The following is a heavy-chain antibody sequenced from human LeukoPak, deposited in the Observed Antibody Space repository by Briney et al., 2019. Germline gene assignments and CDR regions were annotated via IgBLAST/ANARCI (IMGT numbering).Heavy chain of an antibody. V-gene: IGHV4-39*07. Sequence: PSETLSLTCTVSGGSMRSSNFYWGWIRQPPGKGLEWIGNINYSGLTYYNPSVKSRVTLSVDVSKNRFSLHLTSVTAADTALYFCARTHFDSLGSFDPWGQGIQVIVSS. J-gene: IGHJ5*02. CDR2: INYSGLT. CDR3: ARTHFDSLGSFDP. D-gene: IGHD3-9*01. CDR1: GGSMRSSNFY.